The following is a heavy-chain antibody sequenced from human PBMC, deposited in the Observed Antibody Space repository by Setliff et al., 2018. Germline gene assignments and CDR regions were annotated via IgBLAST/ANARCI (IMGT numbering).Heavy chain of an antibody. D-gene: IGHD1-26*01. CDR1: GGSISSYY. V-gene: IGHV4-59*01. J-gene: IGHJ4*02. Sequence: PSETLSLTCTVSGGSISSYYWSWIRQPPGKGLEWIGYIYYSGSTNYNPSLKSRVTISVDTSKNQFSLKLSSVTAADTAVYYCARGVRATCDYWGQGTLVTVSS. CDR2: IYYSGST. CDR3: ARGVRATCDY.